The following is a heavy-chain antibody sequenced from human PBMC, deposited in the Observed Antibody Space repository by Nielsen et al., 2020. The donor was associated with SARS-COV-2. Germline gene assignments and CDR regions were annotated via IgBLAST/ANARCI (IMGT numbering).Heavy chain of an antibody. CDR3: AREQWLVARNFDY. CDR1: GDSVSSNSAA. J-gene: IGHJ4*02. D-gene: IGHD6-19*01. CDR2: TYYRSKWCN. V-gene: IGHV6-1*01. Sequence: SQTLSLTCAISGDSVSSNSAAWNWIRQSPSRGLEWLGKTYYRSKWCNDYAVSVKSRITINPDTSKNQFSLKLSSVTAADTAVYYCAREQWLVARNFDYWGQGTLVTVSS.